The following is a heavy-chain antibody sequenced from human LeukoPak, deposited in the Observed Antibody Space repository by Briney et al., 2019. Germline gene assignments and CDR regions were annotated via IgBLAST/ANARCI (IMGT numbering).Heavy chain of an antibody. V-gene: IGHV3-7*01. CDR2: IKQDGSEK. D-gene: IGHD1-26*01. CDR3: ARVFGRSYGWYYFDY. Sequence: PGRSLRLSCAASGFTFSSYGMHWVRQAPGKGLEWVANIKQDGSEKYYVDSVKGRFTISRDNAKNSLYLQMNSLRAEDTAVYYCARVFGRSYGWYYFDYWGQGTLVTVSS. CDR1: GFTFSSYG. J-gene: IGHJ4*02.